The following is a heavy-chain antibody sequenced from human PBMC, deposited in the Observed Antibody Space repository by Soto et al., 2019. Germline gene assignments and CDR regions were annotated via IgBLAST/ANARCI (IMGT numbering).Heavy chain of an antibody. V-gene: IGHV4-59*01. J-gene: IGHJ4*02. CDR3: ARGRPEGPISPSDY. CDR1: GYTFTSYW. Sequence: ESLKISCKGSGYTFTSYWIGWVRQMPREGTGVDWVYHYNPSLKSRVTISVDTSKNQFSLKVGSVTAADTALYYCARGRPEGPISPSDYWGQGTLVTVSS.